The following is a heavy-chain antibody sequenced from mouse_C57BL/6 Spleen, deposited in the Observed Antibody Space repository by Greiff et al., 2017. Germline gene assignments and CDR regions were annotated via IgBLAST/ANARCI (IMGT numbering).Heavy chain of an antibody. CDR3: VRDLYYYGSSSGYFDV. CDR2: LRSKSSTYAT. V-gene: IGHV10-3*01. CDR1: GFTFNTYA. J-gene: IGHJ1*03. Sequence: EVHLVESGGGLVQPKGSLKLSCAASGFTFNTYAMHWVRQAPGKGLEWVARLRSKSSTYATYYADSVKDRFTISRDDSQSMLYLQMNNLKTEDTAMYYCVRDLYYYGSSSGYFDVWGTGTTVTVSS. D-gene: IGHD1-1*01.